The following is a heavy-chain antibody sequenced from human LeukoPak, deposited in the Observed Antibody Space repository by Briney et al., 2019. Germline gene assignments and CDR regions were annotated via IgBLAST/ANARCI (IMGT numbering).Heavy chain of an antibody. V-gene: IGHV4-31*03. Sequence: SETLSLTCSVSGGSVTGGGYYWSWIRQHPGKGLEWIGFASYSGGTYYNPSLMSRITISVDRSQNQFSLRMRDVTAADTAVYFCGAGEWEYFYFDSWGQGALVAVSS. CDR2: ASYSGGT. CDR1: GGSVTGGGYY. CDR3: GAGEWEYFYFDS. D-gene: IGHD1-26*01. J-gene: IGHJ4*02.